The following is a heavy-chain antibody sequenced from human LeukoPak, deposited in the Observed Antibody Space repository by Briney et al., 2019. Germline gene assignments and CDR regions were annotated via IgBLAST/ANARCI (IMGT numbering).Heavy chain of an antibody. CDR2: INPNSGGT. J-gene: IGHJ4*02. CDR3: ATVPDYYDSSGYSCTLDY. V-gene: IGHV1-2*02. CDR1: GYTFTGYY. D-gene: IGHD3-22*01. Sequence: ASVKVSCKASGYTFTGYYMHWVRQAPGQGLEWMGWINPNSGGTNYAQKFQGRVTMTRDTSISTAYMELSRLRSDDTAVYYCATVPDYYDSSGYSCTLDYWGQGTLVTVSS.